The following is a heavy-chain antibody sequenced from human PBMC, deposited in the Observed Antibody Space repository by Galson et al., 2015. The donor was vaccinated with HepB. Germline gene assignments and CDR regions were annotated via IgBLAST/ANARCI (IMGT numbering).Heavy chain of an antibody. CDR3: VRRPNSTTDS. Sequence: SLRLSCAASGFTFSRSWMSWVRQAPGKGLEWVANIMQDGSEKYYVDSVKGRFTISRDNTKNSLYLQMNSLRAEDTAFYYCVRRPNSTTDSWGQGTLVTVSS. CDR2: IMQDGSEK. D-gene: IGHD2/OR15-2a*01. V-gene: IGHV3-7*01. J-gene: IGHJ5*01. CDR1: GFTFSRSW.